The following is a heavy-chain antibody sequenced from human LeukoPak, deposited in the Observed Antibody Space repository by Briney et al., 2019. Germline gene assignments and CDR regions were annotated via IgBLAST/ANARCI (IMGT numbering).Heavy chain of an antibody. V-gene: IGHV4-39*07. D-gene: IGHD3-9*01. Sequence: SETLSLTCTVSGGSISSSSYYWGWIRQPPGKGLEWIGSIYYSVTTYYNPSLKSRVTISVDTSKNQFSLKLNSVTAADTAVYYCAREPDNVLRYFSPWGQGTLVTVSS. CDR3: AREPDNVLRYFSP. J-gene: IGHJ5*02. CDR1: GGSISSSSYY. CDR2: IYYSVTT.